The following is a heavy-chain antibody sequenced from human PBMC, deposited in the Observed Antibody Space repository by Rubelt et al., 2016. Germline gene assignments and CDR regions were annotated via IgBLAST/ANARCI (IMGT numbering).Heavy chain of an antibody. J-gene: IGHJ6*01. V-gene: IGHV3-72*01. Sequence: EVQVVESGGGLVQPGGSLRLSCVVSGFTFSDYYMDWVRQAPGKGLEWVCRSRNRANSYTTEYAASVKGRFTISRDESKNSLYLQINSLKTEDTAVYYCVRGWLGSTFTFYG. D-gene: IGHD1-26*01. CDR3: VRGWLGSTFTFYG. CDR2: SRNRANSYTT. CDR1: GFTFSDYY.